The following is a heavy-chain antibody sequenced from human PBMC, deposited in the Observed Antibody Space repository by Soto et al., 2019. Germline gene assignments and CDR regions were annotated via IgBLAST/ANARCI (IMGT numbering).Heavy chain of an antibody. V-gene: IGHV4-59*01. D-gene: IGHD1-26*01. CDR2: VFYGGRT. CDR3: ARGQWELVF. J-gene: IGHJ4*02. CDR1: GGSLNVFY. Sequence: SETLSVTCSFSGGSLNVFYWSWIRQSPGKGLELIGFVFYGGRTNYNPSLKSRVTMSIDTSKNQFSLRLKSMTAEDAGLYYCARGQWELVFWGQGIRVTVSS.